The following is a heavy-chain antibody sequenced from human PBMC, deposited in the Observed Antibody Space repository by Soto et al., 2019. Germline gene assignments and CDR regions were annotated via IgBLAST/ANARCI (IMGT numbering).Heavy chain of an antibody. CDR1: GFTFSSDA. CDR3: AKGPVVPALPSLES. V-gene: IGHV3-23*01. CDR2: ISGSAGST. D-gene: IGHD2-21*02. J-gene: IGHJ5*02. Sequence: EVQLLESGGGLVQPGGSLRLSCAASGFTFSSDAMSWVRQAPGKGLAWVSAISGSAGSTYYADSVKGRFTISRDNPKNTLYLQMNSLRAEDTAVYYFAKGPVVPALPSLESWGQGTLVTVSS.